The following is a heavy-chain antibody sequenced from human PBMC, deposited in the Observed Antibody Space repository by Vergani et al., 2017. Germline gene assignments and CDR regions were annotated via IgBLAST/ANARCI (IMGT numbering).Heavy chain of an antibody. D-gene: IGHD2-15*01. Sequence: QLQLQESGPGLVKPSETLSLTCTVSGGSISSSSYYWGWIHQPPGKGLEWIGSIYYSGSTYYNPSLKSRVTISVDTSKNQFSLKLSSVTAADTAVYYCARRWRSGGKWFDPWGQGTLVTVSS. CDR3: ARRWRSGGKWFDP. J-gene: IGHJ5*02. CDR1: GGSISSSSYY. V-gene: IGHV4-39*01. CDR2: IYYSGST.